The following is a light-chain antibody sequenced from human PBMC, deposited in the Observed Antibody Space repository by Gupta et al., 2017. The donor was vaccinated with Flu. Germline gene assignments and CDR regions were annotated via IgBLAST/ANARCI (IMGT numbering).Light chain of an antibody. V-gene: IGLV1-51*02. CDR2: ENN. Sequence: GTISCSGSSSNIVNNYVSWYQQLPGTAPKLLIYENNKRPSGIPDRFSGSKSGTSATLGITGLQTGDEADYYCGTWDSSLSAYVFGTGTKVTVL. J-gene: IGLJ1*01. CDR3: GTWDSSLSAYV. CDR1: SSNIVNNY.